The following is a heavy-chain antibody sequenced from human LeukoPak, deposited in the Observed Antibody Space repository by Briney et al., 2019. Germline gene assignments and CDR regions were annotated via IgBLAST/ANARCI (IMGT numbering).Heavy chain of an antibody. CDR1: GGTFSSYA. J-gene: IGHJ4*02. CDR3: AREDCSTTRCYASYY. V-gene: IGHV1-69*01. Sequence: GASVKVSCKASGGTFSSYAISWVRQAPGQGLEWMGGIIPIFGTANYAQKFQGRVTITADESTSTAYMELSSLRSEDTAVYYCAREDCSTTRCYASYYWGQGTLVTVSS. D-gene: IGHD2-2*01. CDR2: IIPIFGTA.